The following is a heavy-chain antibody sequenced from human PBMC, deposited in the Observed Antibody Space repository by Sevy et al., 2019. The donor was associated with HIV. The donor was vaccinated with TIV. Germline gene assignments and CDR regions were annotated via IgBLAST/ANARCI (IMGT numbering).Heavy chain of an antibody. CDR3: AATREYYYGNSGYFDY. CDR2: FDPEDGQR. D-gene: IGHD3-22*01. Sequence: ASVKVSCRVSGYTLTKVSMHWVRQAPGKGLEWMGSFDPEDGQRIYAQTFQGRVTMSEDTSTDTAYMDLSSLRSDDTAVYYCAATREYYYGNSGYFDYWGQGTLVTVSS. V-gene: IGHV1-24*01. CDR1: GYTLTKVS. J-gene: IGHJ4*02.